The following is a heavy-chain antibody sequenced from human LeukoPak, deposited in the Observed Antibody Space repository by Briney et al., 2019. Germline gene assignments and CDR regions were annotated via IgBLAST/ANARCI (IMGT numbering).Heavy chain of an antibody. CDR2: IYYSGST. CDR1: GGSVSSGSYY. J-gene: IGHJ4*02. Sequence: SETLSPTCTVSGGSVSSGSYYWSWIQQPPGKGLEWIGYIYYSGSTNYNPSLKSRVTISVDTSKNQFSLKLSSVTAADTAVYHCAREAMYSYGNNFDYWGQGTLVTVSS. V-gene: IGHV4-61*01. D-gene: IGHD5-18*01. CDR3: AREAMYSYGNNFDY.